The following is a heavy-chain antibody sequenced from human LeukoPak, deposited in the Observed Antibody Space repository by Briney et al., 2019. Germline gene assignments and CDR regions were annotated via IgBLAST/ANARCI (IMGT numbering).Heavy chain of an antibody. CDR3: ARSTSLPATDLDY. V-gene: IGHV7-4-1*02. Sequence: ASVKVSCRVSGYTLTALSMHWVRQAPGQGLEWMGWINTNTGNPTYAQGFTGRFVFSLDTSVSTAYLQISSLKAEDTAVYYCARSTSLPATDLDYWGQGTLVTVSS. D-gene: IGHD2-2*01. CDR2: INTNTGNP. J-gene: IGHJ4*02. CDR1: GYTLTALS.